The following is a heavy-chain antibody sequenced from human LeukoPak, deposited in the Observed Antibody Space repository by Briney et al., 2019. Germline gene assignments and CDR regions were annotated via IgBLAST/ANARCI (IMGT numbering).Heavy chain of an antibody. CDR1: GGTFSSYA. D-gene: IGHD3-22*01. CDR2: ITPIFGTA. J-gene: IGHJ4*02. Sequence: ASVKVSCKASGGTFSSYAISWVRQAPGQGLEWMGGITPIFGTANYAQKFQGRVTITADESTSTAYMELSSLRSEDTAVYYCARLEDSSGYLWGQGTLVTVSS. CDR3: ARLEDSSGYL. V-gene: IGHV1-69*13.